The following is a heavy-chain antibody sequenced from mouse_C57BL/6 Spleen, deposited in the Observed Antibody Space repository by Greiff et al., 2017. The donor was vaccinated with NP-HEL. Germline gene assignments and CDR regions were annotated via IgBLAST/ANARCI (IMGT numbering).Heavy chain of an antibody. D-gene: IGHD2-3*01. J-gene: IGHJ2*01. CDR2: INPYNGGT. CDR1: GYTFTDYY. Sequence: EVQLQQSGPVLVKPGASVKMSCKASGYTFTDYYMNWVKQSHGKSLEWIGVINPYNGGTSYNQKLKGKATLTVDKSSSTAYMELNSLTSEDSAVYYCARSDDGYPDFDDWGQGTTLTVSS. CDR3: ARSDDGYPDFDD. V-gene: IGHV1-19*01.